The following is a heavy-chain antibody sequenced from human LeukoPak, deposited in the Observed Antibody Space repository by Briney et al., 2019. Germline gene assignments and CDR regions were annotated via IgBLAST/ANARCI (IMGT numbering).Heavy chain of an antibody. CDR3: AKIHTTRKVFDY. Sequence: PGGSLRLSCAASGFIFSSYGMHWVRQAPGKGLEWVTFIRYDGSNKYYADSVKGRFTISRDNSKNALYLQMNSLRAEDTAVYYCAKIHTTRKVFDYWGQGTLVTVSS. CDR2: IRYDGSNK. CDR1: GFIFSSYG. D-gene: IGHD1-1*01. J-gene: IGHJ4*02. V-gene: IGHV3-30*02.